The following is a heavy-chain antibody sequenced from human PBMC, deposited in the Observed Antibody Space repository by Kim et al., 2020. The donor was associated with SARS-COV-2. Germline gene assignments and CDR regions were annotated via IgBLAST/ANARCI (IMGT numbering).Heavy chain of an antibody. J-gene: IGHJ6*02. CDR2: FDPEDGET. Sequence: ASVKVSCKVSGYTLTELSMHWVRQAPGKGLEWMGGFDPEDGETIYAQKFQGRVTMTEDTSTDTAYMELSSLRSEDTAVYYCATEVAAAGTRSYYYGMDVWGQGTTVTVSS. CDR1: GYTLTELS. V-gene: IGHV1-24*01. D-gene: IGHD6-13*01. CDR3: ATEVAAAGTRSYYYGMDV.